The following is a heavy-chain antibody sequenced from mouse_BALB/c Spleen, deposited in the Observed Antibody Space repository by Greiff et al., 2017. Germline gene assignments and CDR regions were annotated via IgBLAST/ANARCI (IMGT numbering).Heavy chain of an antibody. Sequence: QVQLQQSAAELARPGASVKMSCKASGYTFTSYTMHWVKQRPGQGLEWIGYINPSSGYTEYNQKFKDKTTLTADKSSSTAYMQLSSLTSEYSAVYYCARLLRLRAMDYWGQGTSVTVSS. D-gene: IGHD1-2*01. CDR1: GYTFTSYT. CDR3: ARLLRLRAMDY. J-gene: IGHJ4*01. CDR2: INPSSGYT. V-gene: IGHV1-4*02.